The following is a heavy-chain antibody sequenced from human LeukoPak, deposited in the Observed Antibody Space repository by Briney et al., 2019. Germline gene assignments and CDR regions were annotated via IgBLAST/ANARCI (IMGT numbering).Heavy chain of an antibody. Sequence: PSETLSLTCTVSGASISSYYWSWIRQPPGKGLEWIGEINHSGSTNYNPSLKSRVTISVDTSKNQFSLKLSSVTAADTAVYYCATLAHPVVVVLTRDGMDVWGQGTTVTVSS. CDR1: GASISSYY. V-gene: IGHV4-34*01. CDR2: INHSGST. D-gene: IGHD2-15*01. CDR3: ATLAHPVVVVLTRDGMDV. J-gene: IGHJ6*02.